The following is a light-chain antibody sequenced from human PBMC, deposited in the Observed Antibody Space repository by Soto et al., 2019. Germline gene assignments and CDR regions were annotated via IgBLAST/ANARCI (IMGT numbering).Light chain of an antibody. CDR1: QSVLYNSNNKNY. V-gene: IGKV4-1*01. J-gene: IGKJ1*01. CDR2: WAS. Sequence: DIVMTQSPDSLAVSLGERATINCKSSQSVLYNSNNKNYLAWYQQKPGQPPKLRIYWASTRESGVPDRFSGSGSETDFTLTISSLQAEDVAVYYCQQYYSPWTFGQGTKVEIK. CDR3: QQYYSPWT.